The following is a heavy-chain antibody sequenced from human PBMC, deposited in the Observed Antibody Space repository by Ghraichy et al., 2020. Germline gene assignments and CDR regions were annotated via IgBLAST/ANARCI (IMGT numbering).Heavy chain of an antibody. Sequence: SETLSLTCTVSGGSISSSSYYWGWIRQPPGKGLEWIGIYYSGSTYYNPSLKSRVTITVDTSKNQFYLKLSSVTAADTAVYHCARGATSKRSLRGYRFDPWGQGTLVTVSS. J-gene: IGHJ5*02. CDR2: YYSGST. CDR3: ARGATSKRSLRGYRFDP. V-gene: IGHV4-39*01. CDR1: GGSISSSSYY. D-gene: IGHD6-13*01.